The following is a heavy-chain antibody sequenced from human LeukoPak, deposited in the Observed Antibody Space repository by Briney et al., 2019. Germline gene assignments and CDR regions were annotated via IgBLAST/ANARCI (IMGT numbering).Heavy chain of an antibody. CDR3: AREDPGDYQLLSRGAFDI. J-gene: IGHJ3*02. Sequence: PGGSLRLSCAASGFTFSSYAMHWVRQAPGKGLEWVAVISYDGSNKYYADSVKGRFTISRDNSKNTLYLQMNSLRAEDTAVYYCAREDPGDYQLLSRGAFDIWGQGTMVAVSS. CDR1: GFTFSSYA. CDR2: ISYDGSNK. D-gene: IGHD2-2*01. V-gene: IGHV3-30*04.